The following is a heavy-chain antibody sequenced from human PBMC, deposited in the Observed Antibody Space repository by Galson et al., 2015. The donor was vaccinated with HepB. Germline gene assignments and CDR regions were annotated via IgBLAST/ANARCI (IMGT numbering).Heavy chain of an antibody. CDR2: FYSGGST. Sequence: SLRLSCAASGFNVSSNYMSWVRQAPGKGLEWVSIFYSGGSTNYADSVRGRFTISRDNSKNTLYLQMNSLRAEDTAVYYCARDGIAAAGTFAFNIWGQGTMVTVSS. V-gene: IGHV3-53*01. CDR3: ARDGIAAAGTFAFNI. CDR1: GFNVSSNY. J-gene: IGHJ3*02. D-gene: IGHD6-13*01.